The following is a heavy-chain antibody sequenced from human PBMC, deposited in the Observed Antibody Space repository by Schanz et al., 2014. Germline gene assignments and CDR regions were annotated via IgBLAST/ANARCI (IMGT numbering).Heavy chain of an antibody. J-gene: IGHJ5*02. CDR1: GFTFSSYA. CDR2: IKSKTDGETT. Sequence: VQLVESGGGLVQPGGSLRLSCEASGFTFSSYALHWVRQAPGKGLEWFGRIKSKTDGETTYYAAPVKGRFSISRDDSQSTLYLKMNSLKVEDATVYYCAAAYSPVREAGAGSSLHLWGQGTLVTVSP. D-gene: IGHD6-13*01. CDR3: AAAYSPVREAGAGSSLHL. V-gene: IGHV3-15*01.